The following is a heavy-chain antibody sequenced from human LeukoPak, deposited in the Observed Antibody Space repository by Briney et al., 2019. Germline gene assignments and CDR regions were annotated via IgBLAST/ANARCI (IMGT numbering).Heavy chain of an antibody. Sequence: GASVKVSCKASDYAFTSYGISWVRQAPGQGLGWVGGISAYNGNTNYAQKLQGRVTMTTDTPTSTAYMELRSLRSDDTAVYYCAFHSSSWYFDYWGQRPLVTVSS. CDR3: AFHSSSWYFDY. D-gene: IGHD6-13*01. CDR1: DYAFTSYG. V-gene: IGHV1-18*01. CDR2: ISAYNGNT. J-gene: IGHJ4*02.